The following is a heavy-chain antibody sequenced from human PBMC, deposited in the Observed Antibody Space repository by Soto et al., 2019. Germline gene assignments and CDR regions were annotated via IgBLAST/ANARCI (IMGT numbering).Heavy chain of an antibody. CDR1: GFTFSSYA. D-gene: IGHD6-19*01. CDR2: ISGSGGST. V-gene: IGHV3-23*01. J-gene: IGHJ4*02. Sequence: GGSLRLSCAASGFTFSSYAMSWVRQAPGKGLEWVSAISGSGGSTYYADSGKGRFTIYRDNSKNTLYLQMNSLRAEDTAVYYCAKDLVIDNSSGGTGYWGQGTLVTVSS. CDR3: AKDLVIDNSSGGTGY.